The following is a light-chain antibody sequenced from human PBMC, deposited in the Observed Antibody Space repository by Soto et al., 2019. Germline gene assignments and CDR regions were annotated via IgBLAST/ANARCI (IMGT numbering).Light chain of an antibody. CDR2: DAS. Sequence: DIQMTQSPSTLSASVGDTVTITCRASQTISGWLAWYQQRPGKAPNLLIFDASTLESGVPSRFSGSGSGTTFTLTISRLQADDFATYYCLQYNGYYRTFGQGTKVDIK. CDR1: QTISGW. J-gene: IGKJ1*01. CDR3: LQYNGYYRT. V-gene: IGKV1-5*01.